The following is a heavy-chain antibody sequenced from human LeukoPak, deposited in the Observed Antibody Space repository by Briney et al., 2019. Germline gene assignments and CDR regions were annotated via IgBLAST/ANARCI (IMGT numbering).Heavy chain of an antibody. V-gene: IGHV3-23*01. CDR3: AKSILMTTVTTYYFDY. D-gene: IGHD4-17*01. CDR2: ISGSGGSI. CDR1: GFTFSSYA. Sequence: GGSLRLSCAASGFTFSSYAMSWVRQAPGKGLEWVSTISGSGGSIYYADSVKGRFTISRDNSKNTLYSQMNSLRAEDTAVYYCAKSILMTTVTTYYFDYWGQGTLVTVSS. J-gene: IGHJ4*02.